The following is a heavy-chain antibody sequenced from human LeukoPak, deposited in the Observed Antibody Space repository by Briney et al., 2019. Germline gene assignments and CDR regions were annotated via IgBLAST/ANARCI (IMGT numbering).Heavy chain of an antibody. CDR2: ISSAGGTI. J-gene: IGHJ4*02. CDR3: ARDSGHSRHLDY. Sequence: GGSLRLSCAVSGFTFSSYEMNWVRQAPGKGLEWVSYISSAGGTIYYADSVKGRFTISRDNAKNSLFLQMNSLRAEDTAVYYCARDSGHSRHLDYWGPRTLVTVSS. V-gene: IGHV3-48*03. D-gene: IGHD5-18*01. CDR1: GFTFSSYE.